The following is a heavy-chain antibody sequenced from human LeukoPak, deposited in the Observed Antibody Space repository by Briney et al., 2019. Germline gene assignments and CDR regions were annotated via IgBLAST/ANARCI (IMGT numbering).Heavy chain of an antibody. V-gene: IGHV4-39*07. D-gene: IGHD6-6*01. CDR2: INHSGST. Sequence: PSQTLSLTCIVSGGSISSGSYYWSWIRQPPGKGLEWIGEINHSGSTNYNPSLKSRVTISVDTSKNQFSLKLSSVTAADTAVYYCARCRIAARRFDPWGQGTLVTVSS. CDR1: GGSISSGSYY. CDR3: ARCRIAARRFDP. J-gene: IGHJ5*02.